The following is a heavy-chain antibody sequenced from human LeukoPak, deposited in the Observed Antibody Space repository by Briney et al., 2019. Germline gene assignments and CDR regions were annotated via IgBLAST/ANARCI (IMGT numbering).Heavy chain of an antibody. V-gene: IGHV1-69*05. CDR1: GGTFSSYA. CDR3: ASYLGSYFDYFDY. Sequence: SVKVSYKASGGTFSSYAISWVRQAPGQGLEWMGGIIPIFGTANYAQKFQGRVTITTDESTSTAYMELSSLRSEDTAVYYCASYLGSYFDYFDYWGQGTLVTVSS. D-gene: IGHD1-26*01. CDR2: IIPIFGTA. J-gene: IGHJ4*02.